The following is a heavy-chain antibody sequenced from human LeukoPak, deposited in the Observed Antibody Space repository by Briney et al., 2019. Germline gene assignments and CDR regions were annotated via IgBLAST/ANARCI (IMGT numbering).Heavy chain of an antibody. CDR3: ARQEGGEGYGIDY. J-gene: IGHJ4*02. CDR2: ISSSGRTI. V-gene: IGHV3-48*03. D-gene: IGHD5-24*01. CDR1: GFYFSSYE. Sequence: GGSLRLSCAASGFYFSSYEMDWVRQAPGKGLEWLSYISSSGRTIYYADSVKGRFTMSRDNAKISLYLQINSLRAEDTAVYYCARQEGGEGYGIDYWGQGTLVSVSS.